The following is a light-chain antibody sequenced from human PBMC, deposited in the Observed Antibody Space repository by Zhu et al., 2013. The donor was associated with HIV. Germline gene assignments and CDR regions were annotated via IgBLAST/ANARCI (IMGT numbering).Light chain of an antibody. CDR2: GAT. Sequence: DIQMTQSPSSLSASVGDRVTITCRASQSISSYLNWYQQKPGKAPSLLIFGATNLQSGVPSRFRGGGSGTDFTLTISGLQPEDFATYFCQQYNGYSTFGQGTKVEI. J-gene: IGKJ1*01. V-gene: IGKV1-39*01. CDR3: QQYNGYST. CDR1: QSISSY.